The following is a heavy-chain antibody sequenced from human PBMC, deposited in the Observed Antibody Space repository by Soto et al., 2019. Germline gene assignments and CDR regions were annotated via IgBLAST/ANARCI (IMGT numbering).Heavy chain of an antibody. CDR1: GYTFTSYG. J-gene: IGHJ3*02. V-gene: IGHV1-18*04. D-gene: IGHD2-21*02. CDR2: ISAYNGNT. CDR3: ARDRGNTVVTRGDFDI. Sequence: GASVKVSCKASGYTFTSYGISWVRQAPGQGLEWMGWISAYNGNTNYAQKLQGRVTMTTDTSTSTAYMELRSLRSDDTAVYYCARDRGNTVVTRGDFDIWGQGTMVTVSS.